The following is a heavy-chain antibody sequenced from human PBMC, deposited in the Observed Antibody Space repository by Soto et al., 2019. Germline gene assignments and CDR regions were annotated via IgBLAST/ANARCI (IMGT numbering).Heavy chain of an antibody. D-gene: IGHD4-17*01. V-gene: IGHV3-23*01. J-gene: IGHJ3*02. Sequence: HPGGSLRLSCVASGFTFSIYAMSWVRQAPGKGLEWVSALNAGGDNTYYADYVKGRFTISRDNSMNALYLQMKSLRIDDTAVYYCAHPRGYGVFDAYDIWGQGTMVTVSS. CDR3: AHPRGYGVFDAYDI. CDR1: GFTFSIYA. CDR2: LNAGGDNT.